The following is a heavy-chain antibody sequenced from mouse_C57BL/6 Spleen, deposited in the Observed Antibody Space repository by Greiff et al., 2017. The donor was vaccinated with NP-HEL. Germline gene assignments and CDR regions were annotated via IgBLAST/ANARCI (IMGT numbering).Heavy chain of an antibody. CDR2: ISYDGSN. D-gene: IGHD1-1*01. CDR1: GYSITSGYY. J-gene: IGHJ2*01. CDR3: ARERDYYGSTSGFDY. V-gene: IGHV3-6*01. Sequence: ESGPGLVKPSQSLSLTCSVTGYSITSGYYWNWIRQFPGNKLEWMGYISYDGSNNYNPSLKNRIPITRDTSKNQFFLKLNSVTTEDTATYYCARERDYYGSTSGFDYWGQGTTLTVSS.